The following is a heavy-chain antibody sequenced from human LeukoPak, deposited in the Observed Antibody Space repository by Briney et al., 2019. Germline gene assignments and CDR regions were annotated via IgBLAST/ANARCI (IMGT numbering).Heavy chain of an antibody. CDR1: GFTFSSYS. J-gene: IGHJ4*02. V-gene: IGHV3-48*04. CDR2: ISSSSSTI. Sequence: GGSLRLSCAASGFTFSSYSMNWVRQAPGKGLEWVSYISSSSSTIYYADSVKGRFTISRDNAKNSLYLQMNSLRAEDTALYYCAKDGSGSYYNHLGFDYWGQGTLVTVSS. D-gene: IGHD3-10*01. CDR3: AKDGSGSYYNHLGFDY.